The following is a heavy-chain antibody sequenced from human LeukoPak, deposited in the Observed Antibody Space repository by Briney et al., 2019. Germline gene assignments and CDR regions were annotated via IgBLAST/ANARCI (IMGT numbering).Heavy chain of an antibody. CDR3: ARDQLYCSGGYCYKDY. V-gene: IGHV3-53*01. CDR1: GFTVSSND. J-gene: IGHJ4*02. D-gene: IGHD2-15*01. Sequence: GGSLRLSCAAPGFTVSSNDMSWVRQAPGKGLEWVSVIYSGGSTYYSDSVKGRFTISRDNAKNMLYLQLNSLRVEDTAVYYCARDQLYCSGGYCYKDYWGQGTLVTVSS. CDR2: IYSGGST.